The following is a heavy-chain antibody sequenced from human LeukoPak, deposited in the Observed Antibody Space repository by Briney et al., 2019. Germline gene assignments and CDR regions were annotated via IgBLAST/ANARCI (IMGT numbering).Heavy chain of an antibody. CDR2: ISSSGSTI. V-gene: IGHV3-11*04. CDR3: ARVPRGSYSFDY. CDR1: GFTFSDYY. Sequence: GGSLRLSCAASGFTFSDYYMSWIRQAPGKGLEWISYISSSGSTIYYADSVKGRFTISRDNAMNTLYLQMNSLRAEDTAVYYCARVPRGSYSFDYWGQGTLVTVSS. D-gene: IGHD1-26*01. J-gene: IGHJ4*02.